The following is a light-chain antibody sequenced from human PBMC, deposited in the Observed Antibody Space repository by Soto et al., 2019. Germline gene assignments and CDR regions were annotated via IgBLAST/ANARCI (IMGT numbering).Light chain of an antibody. CDR3: QQYSRWPRT. CDR2: GAS. CDR1: QNITSN. J-gene: IGKJ1*01. Sequence: EIVMTQSPATLSVSPGERATLSCRASQNITSNLTWYQQKPGQAPRLLIYGASTRATGIPARFSGSGSGTEFTLTVSSLHSDDFAVYYWQQYSRWPRTFGQGTKVEIK. V-gene: IGKV3-15*01.